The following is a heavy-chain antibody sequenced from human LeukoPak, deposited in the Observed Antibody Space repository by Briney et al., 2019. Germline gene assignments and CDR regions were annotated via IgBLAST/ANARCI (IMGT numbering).Heavy chain of an antibody. CDR1: GYTFTGYY. V-gene: IGHV1-2*02. D-gene: IGHD4-17*01. Sequence: ASVKVSCKASGYTFTGYYMHWVRQAPGQGLEWMGWINPNSGGTNYAQKFQGRVTMTRDTSISTAYMELSRLRSDDTAVYYCARVLAGTLTTFDYWGQGTLVTVSS. CDR3: ARVLAGTLTTFDY. J-gene: IGHJ4*02. CDR2: INPNSGGT.